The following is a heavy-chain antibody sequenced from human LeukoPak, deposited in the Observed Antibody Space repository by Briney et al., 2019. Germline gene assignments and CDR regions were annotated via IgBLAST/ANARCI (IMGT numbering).Heavy chain of an antibody. J-gene: IGHJ6*02. CDR2: ISSSGSTI. D-gene: IGHD3-3*01. Sequence: GGSLRLSCAASGFTFSSYEMNWVRQAPGKGLEWVSYISSSGSTIYYADSVKGRFTISRDNAKNSLYLQMNSLRAEDTAVYYCVRDRRGNDYDFWSGYYLDVWGQGTTVTVSS. V-gene: IGHV3-48*03. CDR3: VRDRRGNDYDFWSGYYLDV. CDR1: GFTFSSYE.